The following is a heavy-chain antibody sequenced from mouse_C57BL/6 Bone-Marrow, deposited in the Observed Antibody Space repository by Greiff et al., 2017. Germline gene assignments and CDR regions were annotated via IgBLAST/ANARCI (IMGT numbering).Heavy chain of an antibody. Sequence: EVQGVESGGGLVQPGGSLSFSCAASGFTFTDYYMSWVRQPPGKALEWLGFIRNKANGYTTEYSASVKGRFTISRDNSQSILYLQMKALRAEDSDTYYGARYKGYYFYYAMDYWGQGTSVTVSS. D-gene: IGHD2-3*01. J-gene: IGHJ4*01. CDR1: GFTFTDYY. CDR3: ARYKGYYFYYAMDY. CDR2: IRNKANGYTT. V-gene: IGHV7-3*01.